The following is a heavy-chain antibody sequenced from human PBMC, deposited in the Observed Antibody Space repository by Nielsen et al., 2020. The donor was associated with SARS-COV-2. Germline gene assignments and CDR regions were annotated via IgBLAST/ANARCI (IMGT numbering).Heavy chain of an antibody. CDR3: ASGGPGDHRDY. J-gene: IGHJ4*02. CDR1: GFTFSDYY. Sequence: GGSLRLSCAASGFTFSDYYMSWIRQAPGQGLEWVSYISSSSSYTNYADSVKGRFTISRDNAKNSLYLQMNSLRAEDTAVYYCASGGPGDHRDYWGQGTLVTVSS. D-gene: IGHD4-17*01. CDR2: ISSSSSYT. V-gene: IGHV3-11*06.